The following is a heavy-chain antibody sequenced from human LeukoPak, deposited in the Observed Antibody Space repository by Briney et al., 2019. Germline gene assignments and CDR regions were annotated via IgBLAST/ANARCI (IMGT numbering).Heavy chain of an antibody. CDR2: ISSSSSYI. V-gene: IGHV3-21*01. Sequence: GGSLRLSCAASGFTFSSYSMNWVRQAPGKGLEWVSSISSSSSYIYYADSVKGRFTISRDNAKNSLFLQMNSLRAEDTAVYYCARDSTLHAWFGELFSFWGPGTLVTVSS. J-gene: IGHJ4*02. D-gene: IGHD3-10*01. CDR1: GFTFSSYS. CDR3: ARDSTLHAWFGELFSF.